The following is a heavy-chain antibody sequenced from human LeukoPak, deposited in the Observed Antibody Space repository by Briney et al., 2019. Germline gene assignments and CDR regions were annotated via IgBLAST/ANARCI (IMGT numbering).Heavy chain of an antibody. CDR1: GGSISSYY. CDR2: IYYSGST. V-gene: IGHV4-59*01. J-gene: IGHJ4*02. CDR3: ARESWYYDSSGYYYLDY. D-gene: IGHD3-22*01. Sequence: SETLSLTCTVSGGSISSYYWSWIRQPPGKGLEWIGNIYYSGSTNYNPSLKSRVTISVDTSKNQFSLKLSSVTAADTAVYYCARESWYYDSSGYYYLDYWGQGTLVTVSS.